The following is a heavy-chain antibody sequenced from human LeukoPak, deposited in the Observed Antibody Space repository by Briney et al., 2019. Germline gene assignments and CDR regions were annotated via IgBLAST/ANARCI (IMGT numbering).Heavy chain of an antibody. J-gene: IGHJ4*02. CDR1: GYMFTKYG. V-gene: IGHV1-18*01. D-gene: IGHD6-19*01. CDR2: ISTYNGDT. CDR3: ARDPSNSSGWRVFFDY. Sequence: ASVKVSCKASGYMFTKYGIGWVRQAPGQGLEWMRWISTYNGDTIYAQKFQGRVTVTKDSSASIVYMDLRTLRSDDTAVYYCARDPSNSSGWRVFFDYWGQGAPVTVSS.